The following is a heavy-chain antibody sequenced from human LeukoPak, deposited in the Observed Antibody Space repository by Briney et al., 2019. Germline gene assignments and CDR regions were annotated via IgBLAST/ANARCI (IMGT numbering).Heavy chain of an antibody. V-gene: IGHV3-23*01. Sequence: GGSLRLSCAASGFTFSSYAMSWVRQAPGKGLEWVSAISGSGGSTYYADSVKGRFTISRENAKNSLYLQMNSLRAGDTAVYYCARDTIPHYYGSGSYYNDGTGFDYWGQGTLVTVSS. CDR1: GFTFSSYA. D-gene: IGHD3-10*01. CDR3: ARDTIPHYYGSGSYYNDGTGFDY. CDR2: ISGSGGST. J-gene: IGHJ4*02.